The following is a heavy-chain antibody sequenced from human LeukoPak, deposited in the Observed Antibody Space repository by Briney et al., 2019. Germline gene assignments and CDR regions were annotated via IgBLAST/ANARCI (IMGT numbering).Heavy chain of an antibody. Sequence: GGSLRLSCAVSGFTFSSYAMSWVRQAPGKGLEWVSGISGSGGSTYYADSVKGRFTISRDSSKKTVYLQMNSRRAEDTAVYYCERGLHYFDYWGQGTLVTVSS. CDR2: ISGSGGST. V-gene: IGHV3-23*01. CDR1: GFTFSSYA. CDR3: ERGLHYFDY. J-gene: IGHJ4*02.